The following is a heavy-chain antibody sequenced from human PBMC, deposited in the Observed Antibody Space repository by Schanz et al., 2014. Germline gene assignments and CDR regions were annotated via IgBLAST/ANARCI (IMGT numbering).Heavy chain of an antibody. J-gene: IGHJ4*02. V-gene: IGHV3-11*05. Sequence: VQVVESGGGLVQPGGSLRLSCAASGFTFSAYYMSWIRQAPGKGLEWVSYISHSSTYTNYADSVKGRFTISRDNAKNSLYLQMNSLRAEDTAVYYCAREKRRTEVVLDHWGQGTLVTVS. CDR1: GFTFSAYY. CDR3: AREKRRTEVVLDH. CDR2: ISHSSTYT.